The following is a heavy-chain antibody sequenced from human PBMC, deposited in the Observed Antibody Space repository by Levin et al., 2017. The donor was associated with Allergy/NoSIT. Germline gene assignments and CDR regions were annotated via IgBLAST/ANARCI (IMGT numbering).Heavy chain of an antibody. J-gene: IGHJ4*02. CDR2: FDPEDGET. D-gene: IGHD3-22*01. V-gene: IGHV1-24*01. CDR3: ATVRNYYDSSGYYGGFDY. CDR1: GYTLTELS. Sequence: GESLKISCKVSGYTLTELSMHWVRQAPGKGLEWMGGFDPEDGETIYAQKFQGRVTMTEDTSTDTAYMELSSLRSEDTAVYYCATVRNYYDSSGYYGGFDYWGQGTLVTVSS.